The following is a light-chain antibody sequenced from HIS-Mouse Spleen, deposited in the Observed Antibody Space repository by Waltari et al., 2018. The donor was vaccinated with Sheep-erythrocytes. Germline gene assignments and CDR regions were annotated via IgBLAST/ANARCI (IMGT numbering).Light chain of an antibody. J-gene: IGLJ3*02. V-gene: IGLV2-23*01. CDR3: CSYAGSSTPWV. CDR2: EGS. Sequence: QSALTQPASVSGSPGQSITISCTGTSSDVGSYNLVSWYQQPPGKAPKLMIYEGSKRRSGVSNRFSGSKSGNTASLTISGLQAEDEADYYCCSYAGSSTPWVFGGGTKLTVL. CDR1: SSDVGSYNL.